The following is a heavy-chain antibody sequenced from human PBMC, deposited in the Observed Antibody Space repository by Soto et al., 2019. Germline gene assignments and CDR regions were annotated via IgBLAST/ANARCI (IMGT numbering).Heavy chain of an antibody. V-gene: IGHV3-33*01. Sequence: GGSLRLSCEASGFTFGHYAMHWVRQAPGKGLEWVSLIWYDGNTKIYSDSVKGRFTVSRDNSNNMLYLQMNSLIADDTAFYYCARAFRCCGGDRVDFWGQGPLVSVP. D-gene: IGHD2-21*02. CDR1: GFTFGHYA. J-gene: IGHJ4*02. CDR2: IWYDGNTK. CDR3: ARAFRCCGGDRVDF.